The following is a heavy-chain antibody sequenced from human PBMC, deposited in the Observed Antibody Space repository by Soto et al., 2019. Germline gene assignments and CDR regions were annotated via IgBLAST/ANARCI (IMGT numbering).Heavy chain of an antibody. CDR2: INPNSGGT. V-gene: IGHV1-2*02. CDR1: GYTFTGYY. Sequence: ASVKVSCKASGYTFTGYYMHWVRQAPGQGLEWMGWINPNSGGTNYAQKFQGRVTIIADESTSTAYMELSSLRSDDTAVYYCARGLRFGLALARYYYYYGLDVWGQGTTVTVSS. D-gene: IGHD3-16*01. J-gene: IGHJ6*02. CDR3: ARGLRFGLALARYYYYYGLDV.